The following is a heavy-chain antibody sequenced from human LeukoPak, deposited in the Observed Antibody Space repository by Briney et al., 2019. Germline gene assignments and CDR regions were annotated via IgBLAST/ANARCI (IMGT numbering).Heavy chain of an antibody. Sequence: GGSLRLSCAASGFTFTTHWMSWVRQAPGKGLEWVANIKQDGNDKHYLESAKGRFTISRDNAKNSLYLQMNSLRAEDTAVYYCTRLSDTEGSSTSYRASDIWGQGTLVTVSS. CDR1: GFTFTTHW. V-gene: IGHV3-7*01. D-gene: IGHD2-2*01. CDR2: IKQDGNDK. J-gene: IGHJ3*02. CDR3: TRLSDTEGSSTSYRASDI.